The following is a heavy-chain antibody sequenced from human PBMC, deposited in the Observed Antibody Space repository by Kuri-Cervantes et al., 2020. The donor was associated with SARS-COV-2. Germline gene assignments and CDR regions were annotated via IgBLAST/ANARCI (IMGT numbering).Heavy chain of an antibody. Sequence: ASVKVSCKASGYTFTGYYMHWVRQAPGQGLEWMGIINPSGGSTSYAQKFQGRVTMTRDTSTSTVYMELSSLRSEDTAVYYCARVHGYDFWSGYNYYFDYWGQGTLVTVSS. CDR3: ARVHGYDFWSGYNYYFDY. V-gene: IGHV1-46*01. D-gene: IGHD3-3*01. CDR2: INPSGGST. CDR1: GYTFTGYY. J-gene: IGHJ4*02.